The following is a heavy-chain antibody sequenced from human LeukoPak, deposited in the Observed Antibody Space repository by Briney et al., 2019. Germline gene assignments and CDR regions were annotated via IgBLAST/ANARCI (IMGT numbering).Heavy chain of an antibody. Sequence: SETLSLTCTVSGYSISSGYYWGWIRQPPGKGLEWIGYIYYSGSTNYNPSLKSRVTISVDTSKNQFSLKLSSVTAADTAVYYCARVYYDFWSGSSNWFDPWGQGTLVTVSS. J-gene: IGHJ5*02. CDR3: ARVYYDFWSGSSNWFDP. CDR1: GYSISSGYY. D-gene: IGHD3-3*01. CDR2: IYYSGST. V-gene: IGHV4-38-2*02.